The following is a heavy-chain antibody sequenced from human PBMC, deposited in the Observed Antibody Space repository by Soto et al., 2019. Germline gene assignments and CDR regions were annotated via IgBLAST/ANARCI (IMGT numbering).Heavy chain of an antibody. CDR1: GYTFTSYG. J-gene: IGHJ4*02. Sequence: QVQLVQSGAEVKKPGASVKVSCKASGYTFTSYGISWVRQAPGQGLEWMGWISAYNGNTNYAQKLQGRVTMATDTSTSTAYMELRSLRSDDTAVYYCARDRPYYDYVWGSYRFDYWGQGTLVTVSS. CDR2: ISAYNGNT. D-gene: IGHD3-16*02. V-gene: IGHV1-18*01. CDR3: ARDRPYYDYVWGSYRFDY.